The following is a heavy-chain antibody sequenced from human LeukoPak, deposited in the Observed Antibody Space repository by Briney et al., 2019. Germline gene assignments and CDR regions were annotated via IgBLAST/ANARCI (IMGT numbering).Heavy chain of an antibody. Sequence: GGSLRLSCAASGFTFSSYGMHWVRQAPGKGLEWVAFIRYDGSNKYYADSVKGRFTISRDNSKNTLYLQMNSLRAEDMAVYYCAPVRTYYYDSSGYGPVDYWGQGTLVTVSS. CDR2: IRYDGSNK. J-gene: IGHJ4*02. CDR1: GFTFSSYG. CDR3: APVRTYYYDSSGYGPVDY. V-gene: IGHV3-30*02. D-gene: IGHD3-22*01.